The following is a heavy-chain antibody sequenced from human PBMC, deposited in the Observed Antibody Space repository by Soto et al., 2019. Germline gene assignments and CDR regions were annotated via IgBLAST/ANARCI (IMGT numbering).Heavy chain of an antibody. CDR1: GGTFSSYA. CDR3: ARGRSYTWALDY. V-gene: IGHV1-69*13. J-gene: IGHJ4*02. CDR2: IIPIFGTA. Sequence: ASVKVSCKASGGTFSSYAISWVRQAPGQGLEWVGGIIPIFGTANYAQKFQGRVTITADESTSTAYMELSSLRSEDTAVYYCARGRSYTWALDYWGQGTLVTVSS. D-gene: IGHD3-16*01.